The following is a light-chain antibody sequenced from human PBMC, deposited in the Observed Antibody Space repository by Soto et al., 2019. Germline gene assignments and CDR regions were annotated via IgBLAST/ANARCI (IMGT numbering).Light chain of an antibody. J-gene: IGKJ4*01. V-gene: IGKV4-1*01. Sequence: DIVMTQSPDSLAVSLGERATINCQSSQSVLQSSNNNNYLAWYQQKSGQPPKLLIYWASTRESGVPDRFSGSGSGTDFTLTSSSLQAEDVAVYYCQQYYTTPLTFGGGTKVEIK. CDR3: QQYYTTPLT. CDR2: WAS. CDR1: QSVLQSSNNNNY.